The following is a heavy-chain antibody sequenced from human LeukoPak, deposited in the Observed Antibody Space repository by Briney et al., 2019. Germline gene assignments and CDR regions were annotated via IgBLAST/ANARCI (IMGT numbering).Heavy chain of an antibody. V-gene: IGHV4-39*01. CDR2: IYYSGST. J-gene: IGHJ4*02. CDR1: GGSISSSPYY. Sequence: SETLSLTCTVSGGSISSSPYYWGWIRQPPGKGLEWIGNIYYSGSTYYNPSLRTRVTISVDTSKNQFSLKLTSVTPADTAVYYCARHASVDGNWPRPLDYWGQGSLVTVSS. CDR3: ARHASVDGNWPRPLDY. D-gene: IGHD6-19*01.